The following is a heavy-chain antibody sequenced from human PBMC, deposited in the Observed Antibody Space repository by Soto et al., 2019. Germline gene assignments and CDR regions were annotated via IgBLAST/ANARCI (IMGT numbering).Heavy chain of an antibody. Sequence: GASVKVSCKASGCSFSSYAISWVLQAPGQGLEWMGGIIPIFGTANYAQKFQGRVTITADESTSTAYMELSSLRSEDKAVYYCARDHRYYDFWSGSPYFDYWGQGTLVTVSS. CDR3: ARDHRYYDFWSGSPYFDY. CDR1: GCSFSSYA. J-gene: IGHJ4*02. CDR2: IIPIFGTA. V-gene: IGHV1-69*13. D-gene: IGHD3-3*01.